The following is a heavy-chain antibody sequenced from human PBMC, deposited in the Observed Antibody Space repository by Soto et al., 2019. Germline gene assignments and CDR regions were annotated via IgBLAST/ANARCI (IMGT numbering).Heavy chain of an antibody. CDR2: IYPGDSNT. Sequence: GESLKISCKGSGYSFTSYWIGWVRQMPGKGLEWMGIIYPGDSNTRYSPSLQGQVTISVDKSISTAYLQWSSLKATDTAMYYCSIPSFDFWSGHPNPRYYYGMDVWGQGTTVTVSS. CDR1: GYSFTSYW. V-gene: IGHV5-51*01. J-gene: IGHJ6*02. D-gene: IGHD3-3*01. CDR3: SIPSFDFWSGHPNPRYYYGMDV.